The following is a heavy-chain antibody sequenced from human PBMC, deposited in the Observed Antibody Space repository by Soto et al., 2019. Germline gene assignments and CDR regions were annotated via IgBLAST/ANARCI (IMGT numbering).Heavy chain of an antibody. V-gene: IGHV4-34*01. CDR2: INHSGST. CDR3: ARTNRLRPYGY. CDR1: GGSFSGYY. J-gene: IGHJ4*02. D-gene: IGHD4-17*01. Sequence: SETLSLTCAVYGGSFSGYYWSWIRQPPGKGLEWIGEINHSGSTNYNPSLKSRVTISVDTSKNQFSLKLSSVTAADTAVYYCARTNRLRPYGYWGQGTLVTVSS.